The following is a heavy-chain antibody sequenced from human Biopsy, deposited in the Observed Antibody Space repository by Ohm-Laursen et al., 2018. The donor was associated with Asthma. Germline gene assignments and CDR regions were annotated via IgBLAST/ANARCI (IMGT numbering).Heavy chain of an antibody. V-gene: IGHV1-69*13. D-gene: IGHD2-2*01. CDR3: ARKAGSCISRTCYSLDF. CDR1: GGTFNTYV. CDR2: INSVFGTT. Sequence: SVKVSCKSLGGTFNTYVIGWVRQAPGQGLEWMGGINSVFGTTTYPQKFQDRVTITADDSTSTVYMELSSLRSEDTAVYYCARKAGSCISRTCYSLDFWGQGTLVTVSS. J-gene: IGHJ4*02.